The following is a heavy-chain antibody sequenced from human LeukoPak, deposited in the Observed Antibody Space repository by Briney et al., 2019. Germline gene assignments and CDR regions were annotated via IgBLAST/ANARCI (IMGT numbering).Heavy chain of an antibody. J-gene: IGHJ4*02. CDR2: INAGNGNR. V-gene: IGHV1-3*01. CDR1: GYTFTSYA. D-gene: IGHD1-26*01. Sequence: GASVKVSCKASGYTFTSYAIHWVRQAPGQRLEWMGWINAGNGNRKYSQKFQDRVTITRETSATTVYMELNSLTSEDTAVYYCATSRGSYHRYFDYWGQGTLVTVSS. CDR3: ATSRGSYHRYFDY.